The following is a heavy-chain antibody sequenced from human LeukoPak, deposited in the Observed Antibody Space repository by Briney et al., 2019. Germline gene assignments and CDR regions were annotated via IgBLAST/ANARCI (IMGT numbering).Heavy chain of an antibody. J-gene: IGHJ3*02. Sequence: ASVKVSCKASGYTFTGYYMHWVRQAPGQGLEWMGWINPNSGGTNYAQKFQGRVTMTRDTSISTAYMELSRLRSDDTAVYYCAREGGIVVVVAATSAFDIWGQGTMVTVSS. CDR2: INPNSGGT. V-gene: IGHV1-2*02. CDR1: GYTFTGYY. D-gene: IGHD2-15*01. CDR3: AREGGIVVVVAATSAFDI.